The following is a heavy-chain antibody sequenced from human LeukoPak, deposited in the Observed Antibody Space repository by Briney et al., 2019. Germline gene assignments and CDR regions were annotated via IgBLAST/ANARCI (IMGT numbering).Heavy chain of an antibody. CDR3: ARVSGYSSGWYEGPYFDY. D-gene: IGHD6-19*01. CDR2: IKQDGSEK. J-gene: IGHJ4*02. Sequence: GGSLRLSCVASGFTFDSYWMGWVRQAPGKGLEWVANIKQDGSEKHYVDSVKGRFTISRDNAKNSLYLQMNSLRAEDTAVYYCARVSGYSSGWYEGPYFDYWGQGTLVTVSS. CDR1: GFTFDSYW. V-gene: IGHV3-7*01.